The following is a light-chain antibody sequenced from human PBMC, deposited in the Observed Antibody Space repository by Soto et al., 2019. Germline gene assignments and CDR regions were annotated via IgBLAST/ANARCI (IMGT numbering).Light chain of an antibody. Sequence: ESALTQSPATLSLSPGERATLSCRASPSVSNSLAWYQHKPGQAPRLLIYDASNRATGVPTRFSGSGSGTYFTLTISSLEPEDFAVYYCQQRNKWPPVTFGGGTRVEIK. V-gene: IGKV3-11*01. CDR3: QQRNKWPPVT. CDR2: DAS. CDR1: PSVSNS. J-gene: IGKJ4*01.